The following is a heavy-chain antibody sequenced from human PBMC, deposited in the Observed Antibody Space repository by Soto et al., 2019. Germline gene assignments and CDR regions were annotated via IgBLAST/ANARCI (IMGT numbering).Heavy chain of an antibody. Sequence: EVQLVGSGGGLVKPGGSLRLSCAASGFTFSSYSMNWVRQAPGKGLEWVSSISSSSSYIYYADSVKGRFTISRDNAKNSLYLQMNSLRAEDTAVYYCARRAETASAEPYYFDYWGQGTLVTVSS. CDR2: ISSSSSYI. V-gene: IGHV3-21*01. CDR3: ARRAETASAEPYYFDY. J-gene: IGHJ4*02. CDR1: GFTFSSYS.